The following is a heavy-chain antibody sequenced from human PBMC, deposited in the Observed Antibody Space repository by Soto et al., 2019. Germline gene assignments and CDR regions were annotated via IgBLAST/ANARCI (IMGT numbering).Heavy chain of an antibody. D-gene: IGHD3-9*01. CDR3: ARDGGGSRYYDSTGTYYNYDGVDV. CDR2: ISYDGEDG. V-gene: IGHV3-30*03. J-gene: IGHJ6*02. Sequence: QVQLVESGGAVVQPGGSLRLSCAVSGFTFSAYNMHWVRQVPGKGLEWVAVISYDGEDGHHAHYGEGRFTISRDDSQRTLLLPMNGLKVEDTALFYCARDGGGSRYYDSTGTYYNYDGVDVWGQGTTVTVSS. CDR1: GFTFSAYN.